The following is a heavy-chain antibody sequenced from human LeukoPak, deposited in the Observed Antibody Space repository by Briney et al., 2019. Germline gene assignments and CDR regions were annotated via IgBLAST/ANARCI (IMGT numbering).Heavy chain of an antibody. CDR2: IYYSGST. CDR3: ARFRVAGTRYFDY. Sequence: TSETLSLTCTVSGGSISSSSYYWGWIRQPPGKGLEWIGSIYYSGSTYYNPSLKSRVTISVDTSKNQFSLRLSSVTAADTAMYYCARFRVAGTRYFDYWGQGTLVTVSS. V-gene: IGHV4-39*07. CDR1: GGSISSSSYY. J-gene: IGHJ4*02. D-gene: IGHD6-19*01.